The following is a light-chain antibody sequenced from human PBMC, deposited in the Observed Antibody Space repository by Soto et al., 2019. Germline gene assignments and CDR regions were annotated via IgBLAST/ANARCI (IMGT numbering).Light chain of an antibody. V-gene: IGKV1-5*01. CDR2: DAS. Sequence: DIQMTQSPNTLSASVGDRVTITCRATQSISSWLAWYQQKPGKAPKLLIFDASSLESGVPSRFSGSGSGTEFILTINSLQPDDLASYYCQQYNSYPWTFGPGTKVEIK. CDR3: QQYNSYPWT. J-gene: IGKJ1*01. CDR1: QSISSW.